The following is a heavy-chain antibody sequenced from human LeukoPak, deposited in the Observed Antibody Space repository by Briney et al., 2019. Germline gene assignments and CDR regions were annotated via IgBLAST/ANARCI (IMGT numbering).Heavy chain of an antibody. V-gene: IGHV3-64*01. J-gene: IGHJ4*02. CDR2: ISSNGGST. D-gene: IGHD4-17*01. Sequence: GGSLRLSCAASGFTFSSYATHWVRQAPGKGLEYVSGISSNGGSTYYANSVKGRFTISRDNSKNTLYLQMGSLRVEDMAVYYCARVGDLNYFDYWGQGTLVTVSS. CDR1: GFTFSSYA. CDR3: ARVGDLNYFDY.